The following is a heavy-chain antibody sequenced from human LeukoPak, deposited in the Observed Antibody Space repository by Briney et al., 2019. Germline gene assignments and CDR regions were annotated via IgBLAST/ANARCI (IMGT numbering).Heavy chain of an antibody. Sequence: PGGSLRLSCAASGFTFNSYAMSWVRQAPGKGLEWVSGISGSGDSTYYADSVKGRCTISRDNSKNTLYLEMNSLRAEDTAVYYCAKVGAMVLVSYCDYWGQGTLVIVSS. J-gene: IGHJ4*02. CDR1: GFTFNSYA. V-gene: IGHV3-23*01. CDR3: AKVGAMVLVSYCDY. CDR2: ISGSGDST. D-gene: IGHD5-18*01.